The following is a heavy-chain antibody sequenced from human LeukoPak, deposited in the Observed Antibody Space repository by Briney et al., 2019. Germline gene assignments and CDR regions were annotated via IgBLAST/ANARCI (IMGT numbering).Heavy chain of an antibody. CDR1: GGTFSSYA. V-gene: IGHV1-69*13. Sequence: SVKVSCKASGGTFSSYAISWVRQAPGQGLEWMGGIIPIFGTANYAQKFQGRVTITADESTSTAYMELSSLRSEDTAVYYCARGRRVSWGSTYYFDYWGQGTLVTVSS. CDR3: ARGRRVSWGSTYYFDY. D-gene: IGHD6-13*01. J-gene: IGHJ4*02. CDR2: IIPIFGTA.